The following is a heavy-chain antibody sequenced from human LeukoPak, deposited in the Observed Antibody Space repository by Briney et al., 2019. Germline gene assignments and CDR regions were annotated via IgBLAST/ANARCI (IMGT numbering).Heavy chain of an antibody. Sequence: SETLSLTCTVSGGSISSSSYYWGWIRQPPGKGLEWIGSIYYSGSTYYNPSLKSRVTISVDTSKNQFSLKLSSVTAADTAVYYCARQETVVTLGYWGQGTLVTVSS. D-gene: IGHD4-23*01. V-gene: IGHV4-39*01. CDR1: GGSISSSSYY. CDR3: ARQETVVTLGY. J-gene: IGHJ4*02. CDR2: IYYSGST.